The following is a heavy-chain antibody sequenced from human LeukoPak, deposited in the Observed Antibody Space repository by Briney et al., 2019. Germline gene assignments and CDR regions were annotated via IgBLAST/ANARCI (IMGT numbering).Heavy chain of an antibody. CDR3: AGAGCSTTSCSHYYFYGMDV. J-gene: IGHJ6*02. D-gene: IGHD2-2*01. CDR1: GGSFSGYY. V-gene: IGHV4-34*01. CDR2: INHSGST. Sequence: PSETLSLTCAVYGGSFSGYYWSWIRQPPGKGLEWIGEINHSGSTNYNPSLKSRVTISVDTSKNQFSLKLNSVTAADTAVYYCAGAGCSTTSCSHYYFYGMDVWGQGTTVTVSS.